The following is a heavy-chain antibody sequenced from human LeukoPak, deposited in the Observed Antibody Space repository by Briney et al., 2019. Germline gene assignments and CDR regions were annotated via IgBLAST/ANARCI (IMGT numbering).Heavy chain of an antibody. J-gene: IGHJ4*02. CDR2: ISYDGSNK. CDR1: GFTFSSYA. CDR3: ARWYDFWSGYFGYDY. Sequence: GRSLRLSCAASGFTFSSYAMHWVRQAPGKGLEWVAVISYDGSNKYYADSVKGRFTISRDNAKNSLYLQMNSLRAEDTAVYYCARWYDFWSGYFGYDYWGQGTLVTVSS. V-gene: IGHV3-30-3*01. D-gene: IGHD3-3*01.